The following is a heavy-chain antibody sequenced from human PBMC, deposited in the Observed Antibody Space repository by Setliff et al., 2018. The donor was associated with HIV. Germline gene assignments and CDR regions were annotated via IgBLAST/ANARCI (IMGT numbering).Heavy chain of an antibody. Sequence: GGSLRLSCAASGFTFSDYYMSWIRQAPGKGLEWVSCISSSGSTIYYADSVKGRFTISRDNAKNSLYLQMNSLRAEDTAVYYCARDTYYYDSSGYSPDAFDIWGQGTMVTV. CDR3: ARDTYYYDSSGYSPDAFDI. V-gene: IGHV3-11*01. D-gene: IGHD3-22*01. CDR1: GFTFSDYY. CDR2: ISSSGSTI. J-gene: IGHJ3*02.